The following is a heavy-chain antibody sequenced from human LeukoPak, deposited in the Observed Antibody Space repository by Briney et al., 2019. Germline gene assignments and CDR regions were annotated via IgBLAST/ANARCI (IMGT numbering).Heavy chain of an antibody. J-gene: IGHJ4*02. D-gene: IGHD3-22*01. CDR2: IYHSGST. Sequence: PSETLSLTCTVSGYSISSGYYWGWIRQPPGKGLEWIGSIYHSGSTYYNPSLKSRVTISVDTSKNQFSLKLSSVTAADTAVYYFAREVYYYDSSGYYPLYYFDYWGQGTLVTVSS. V-gene: IGHV4-38-2*02. CDR1: GYSISSGYY. CDR3: AREVYYYDSSGYYPLYYFDY.